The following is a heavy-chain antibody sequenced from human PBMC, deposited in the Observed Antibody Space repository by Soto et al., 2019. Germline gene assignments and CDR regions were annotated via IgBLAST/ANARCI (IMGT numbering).Heavy chain of an antibody. CDR3: AKVVVAATRHTDFDS. V-gene: IGHV4-39*02. J-gene: IGHJ4*02. CDR2: IYYDGTT. D-gene: IGHD2-15*01. Sequence: SETLSLTCTVSGGSINSNNYYWAWVRQPPGKGLAWIASIYYDGTTYYNPSLTSRVSISVDTSKNHFSLKLSSVTAADTAVYYCAKVVVAATRHTDFDSWGQGTLVTVSS. CDR1: GGSINSNNYY.